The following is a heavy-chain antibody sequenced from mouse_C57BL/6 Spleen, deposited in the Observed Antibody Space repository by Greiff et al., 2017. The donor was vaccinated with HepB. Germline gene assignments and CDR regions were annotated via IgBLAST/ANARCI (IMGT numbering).Heavy chain of an antibody. CDR3: ARDAGGYDY. V-gene: IGHV7-1*01. Sequence: EVQLVESRGGLVQSGRSLRLSCATSGFTFSDFYMEWVRQAPGKGLEWIAASRNKANDYTTEYSASVKGRFIVSRDTSQSILYLQMNALRAEDTAIYYCARDAGGYDYWGQGTTLTVSS. CDR1: GFTFSDFY. J-gene: IGHJ2*01. D-gene: IGHD3-1*01. CDR2: SRNKANDYTT.